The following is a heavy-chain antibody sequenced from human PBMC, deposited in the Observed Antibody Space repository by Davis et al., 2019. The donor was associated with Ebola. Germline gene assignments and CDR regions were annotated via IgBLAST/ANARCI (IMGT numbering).Heavy chain of an antibody. D-gene: IGHD3-10*01. CDR3: VRQESYYGSVDY. V-gene: IGHV5-51*01. Sequence: GESLKISCKGSGYSFTSYWIGWVRQMPGKGLEWMGIIYPSDSDTRYSPSFQGQVTISADKSISTAYLQWSSLKTSDSAMYYCVRQESYYGSVDYWGQGTLITVSS. J-gene: IGHJ4*02. CDR1: GYSFTSYW. CDR2: IYPSDSDT.